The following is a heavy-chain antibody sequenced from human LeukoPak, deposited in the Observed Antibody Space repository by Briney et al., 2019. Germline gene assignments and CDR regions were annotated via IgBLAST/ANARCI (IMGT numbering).Heavy chain of an antibody. CDR1: GFTFSSYG. CDR2: IWYDGSNK. CDR3: AKALYSSSWEHYYMDV. D-gene: IGHD6-13*01. V-gene: IGHV3-33*06. J-gene: IGHJ6*03. Sequence: HPGGSLRLSCAASGFTFSSYGMHWVRQAPGKGLEWVAVIWYDGSNKYYADSVKGRFTISRDNSKNTLYLQMNSLRAEDTAVYYCAKALYSSSWEHYYMDVWGKGTTVTVSS.